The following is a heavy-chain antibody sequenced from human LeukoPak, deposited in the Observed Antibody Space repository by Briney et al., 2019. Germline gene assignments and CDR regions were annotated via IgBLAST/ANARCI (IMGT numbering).Heavy chain of an antibody. V-gene: IGHV4-59*08. Sequence: SETLSLTCTVSGGSISSYYWSWIRQPPGKGLEWSGYISYSGSTNYNPSLKSRVTISIDTSKNQFSLKLRSVTAADTAIYYCARAPFASYNFDYWGQGHLVTVSS. CDR1: GGSISSYY. CDR2: ISYSGST. CDR3: ARAPFASYNFDY. J-gene: IGHJ4*02. D-gene: IGHD4-11*01.